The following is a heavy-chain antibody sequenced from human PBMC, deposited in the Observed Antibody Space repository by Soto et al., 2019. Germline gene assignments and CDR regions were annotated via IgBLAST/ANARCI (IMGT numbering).Heavy chain of an antibody. CDR2: IIPFFGTA. CDR3: ARDPYSSTTVTIMDY. CDR1: GGTFSTFG. V-gene: IGHV1-69*13. J-gene: IGHJ4*02. Sequence: SVKVSCKTSGGTFSTFGISWVRQAPGQGLEWMGGIIPFFGTAEYSQKFEDRITITADESTNTVYMDLRSLTDEDTAIYYCARDPYSSTTVTIMDYGGRGTLVTVSS. D-gene: IGHD4-17*01.